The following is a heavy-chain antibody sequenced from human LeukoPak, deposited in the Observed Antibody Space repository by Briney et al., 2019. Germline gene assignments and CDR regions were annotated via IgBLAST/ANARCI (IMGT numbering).Heavy chain of an antibody. D-gene: IGHD7-27*01. Sequence: PGGSLRLSCAASGFILNTYPMNWVRQTPGKGLEWIAYIGSGSSAIHYTDSVKGRLTVSSDNAKNSLFLQVNSLRDEDTGVYYCARDTRNWADYWGQGTLVTVSS. J-gene: IGHJ4*02. V-gene: IGHV3-48*02. CDR2: IGSGSSAI. CDR3: ARDTRNWADY. CDR1: GFILNTYP.